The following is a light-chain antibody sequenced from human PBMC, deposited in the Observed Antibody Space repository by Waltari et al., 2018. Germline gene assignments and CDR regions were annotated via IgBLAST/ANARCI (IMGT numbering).Light chain of an antibody. V-gene: IGKV3-15*01. Sequence: IVMTQSTARLYLSPGKSATVSCRASQSVSSNLAWYQQKPGQAPRLLIYGASTRATGIPARFSGSGSGTEFTLTISSLQSEDFAVYYCQQYNNWPSTFGQGTKLEIK. CDR3: QQYNNWPST. CDR1: QSVSSN. J-gene: IGKJ2*01. CDR2: GAS.